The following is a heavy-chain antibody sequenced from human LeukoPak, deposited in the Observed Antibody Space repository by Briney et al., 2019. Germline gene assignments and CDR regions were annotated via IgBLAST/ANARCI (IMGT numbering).Heavy chain of an antibody. CDR2: IYYSGST. Sequence: SETLSLTCTVSGGSISSYYWSWIRQPPGKGLEWIGYIYYSGSTNYNPSLKSRVTISVDTSKNQFSLKLSSVTAADTAVYYCARHGGGSYVGWFDPMGPGNPGHRLL. CDR1: GGSISSYY. V-gene: IGHV4-59*08. CDR3: ARHGGGSYVGWFDP. J-gene: IGHJ5*02. D-gene: IGHD1-26*01.